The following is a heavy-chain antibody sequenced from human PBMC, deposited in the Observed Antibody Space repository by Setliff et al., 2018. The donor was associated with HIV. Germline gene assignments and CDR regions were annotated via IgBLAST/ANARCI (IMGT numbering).Heavy chain of an antibody. Sequence: GASVKVSCKASGYTFTDRFVTWFQQAPGKGLEWMGRRYPRGDGTIYAERFRGRLTLSADTTTHTGYMQLDNLKSEDTAMYFCAAGPFNWGQYFWGHGTLVTVSS. D-gene: IGHD3-16*01. CDR2: RYPRGDGT. J-gene: IGHJ4*01. V-gene: IGHV1-69-2*01. CDR3: AAGPFNWGQYF. CDR1: GYTFTDRF.